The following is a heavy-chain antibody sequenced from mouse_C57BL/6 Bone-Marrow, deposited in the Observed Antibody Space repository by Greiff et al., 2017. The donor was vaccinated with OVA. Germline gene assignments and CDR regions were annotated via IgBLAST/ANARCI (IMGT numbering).Heavy chain of an antibody. J-gene: IGHJ3*01. Sequence: QVQLQESGAELVKPGASVKLSCKASGYTFTEYTIHWVKQRSGQGLEWIGWFYPGSGSIKYNEKFKDKATLTADQSSSTVYMELSRLTSEDSAVYFCARHGKALNYYGSIPWFAYWGQGTLVTVSA. D-gene: IGHD1-1*01. V-gene: IGHV1-62-2*01. CDR1: GYTFTEYT. CDR3: ARHGKALNYYGSIPWFAY. CDR2: FYPGSGSI.